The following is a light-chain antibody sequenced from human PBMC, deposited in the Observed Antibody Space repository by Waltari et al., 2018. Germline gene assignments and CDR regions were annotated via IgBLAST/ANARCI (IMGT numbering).Light chain of an antibody. Sequence: QSALTQPAFVSGSPGQSITISCTRPSSDLGGSSFVPWYQQHPGKSPKLMMYDFSHRPSGVSNRFSGSKSGNTASLTISGLQPEDEADYYCSSYTSIIPPFLFGTGTKVTVL. CDR3: SSYTSIIPPFL. J-gene: IGLJ1*01. V-gene: IGLV2-14*01. CDR1: SSDLGGSSF. CDR2: DFS.